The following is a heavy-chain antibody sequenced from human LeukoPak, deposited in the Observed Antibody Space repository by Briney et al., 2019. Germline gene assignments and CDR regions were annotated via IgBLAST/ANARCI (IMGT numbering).Heavy chain of an antibody. D-gene: IGHD4-17*01. CDR2: IYYSGST. J-gene: IGHJ4*02. Sequence: PSETLSLTCTVSGGSISSGGYYWSWIRQHPGKGLEWIGYIYYSGSTYYNPPLKSRVTISVDTSKNQFSLKLSSVTAADTAVYYCAREKSYGDYCFDYWGQGTLVTVSS. V-gene: IGHV4-31*03. CDR3: AREKSYGDYCFDY. CDR1: GGSISSGGYY.